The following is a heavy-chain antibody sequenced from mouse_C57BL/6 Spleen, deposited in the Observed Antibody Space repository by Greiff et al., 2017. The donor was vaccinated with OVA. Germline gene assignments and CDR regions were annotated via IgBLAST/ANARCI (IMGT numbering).Heavy chain of an antibody. V-gene: IGHV1-15*01. D-gene: IGHD6-1*01. CDR1: GYTFTDYE. J-gene: IGHJ3*01. Sequence: QVQLQQSGAELVRPGASVTLSCKASGYTFTDYEMHWVKQTTVHGLEWIGAIAPDTGGTAYNQKFKGKATLTADKSSSTAYMELRSLTSEDSAVYFCARGSWVSAGLAYWGQGTLVTVSA. CDR2: IAPDTGGT. CDR3: ARGSWVSAGLAY.